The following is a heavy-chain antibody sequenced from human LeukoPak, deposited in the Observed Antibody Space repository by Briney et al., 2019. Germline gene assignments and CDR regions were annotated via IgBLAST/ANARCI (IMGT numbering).Heavy chain of an antibody. CDR2: INHSGST. D-gene: IGHD3-22*01. Sequence: PSETLSLTCTVSGGSISSYYWSWIRQPPGKGLEWIGEINHSGSTNYNPSLKSRVTISVDTSKNQFSLKLSSVTAADTAVYYCARVGIYDSSGYSIWGQGTLVTVSS. V-gene: IGHV4-34*01. CDR1: GGSISSYY. J-gene: IGHJ4*02. CDR3: ARVGIYDSSGYSI.